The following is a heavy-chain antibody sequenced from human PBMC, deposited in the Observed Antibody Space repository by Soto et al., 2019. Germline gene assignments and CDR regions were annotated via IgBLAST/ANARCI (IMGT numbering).Heavy chain of an antibody. D-gene: IGHD3-9*01. Sequence: QVTLKEAGPTLLKPTQTLTLTCTFSGFSLSTSGMGVGWIRQPPGKDLEWLALIYWDDDRRHSPSLKSRLTITKDTSKNQVVLTMTNMDPVDTATYYCARRYYDTLTGLPYYFDSWGQGTLVTVSS. CDR1: GFSLSTSGMG. CDR3: ARRYYDTLTGLPYYFDS. CDR2: IYWDDDR. J-gene: IGHJ4*02. V-gene: IGHV2-5*02.